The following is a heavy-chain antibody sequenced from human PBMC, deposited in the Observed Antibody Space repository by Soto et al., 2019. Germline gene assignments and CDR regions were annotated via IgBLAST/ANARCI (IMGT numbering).Heavy chain of an antibody. CDR3: AKARIAVAPEFDY. CDR2: INPNSGGT. D-gene: IGHD6-19*01. CDR1: GYTFTGYY. Sequence: GASVKVSCKASGYTFTGYYMHWVRQAPGQGLEWMGWINPNSGGTNYAQKFQGWVTMTRDTSISTAYMELNSLRAEDTAVYYCAKARIAVAPEFDYWGQGTLVTVSS. V-gene: IGHV1-2*04. J-gene: IGHJ4*02.